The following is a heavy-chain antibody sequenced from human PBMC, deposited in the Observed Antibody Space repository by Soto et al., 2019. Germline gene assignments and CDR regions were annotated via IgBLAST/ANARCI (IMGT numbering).Heavy chain of an antibody. CDR1: GYTFTAFY. Sequence: ASVKVSCKASGYTFTAFYIHWVRQAPGQGLEWMGWINPNGGATKYAQRFQGRVTLTRDTSISTAYMELSRLRSDDTAVYYCARALYSSSWYNWGQGTQVTVSS. D-gene: IGHD6-13*01. V-gene: IGHV1-2*02. J-gene: IGHJ4*02. CDR3: ARALYSSSWYN. CDR2: INPNGGAT.